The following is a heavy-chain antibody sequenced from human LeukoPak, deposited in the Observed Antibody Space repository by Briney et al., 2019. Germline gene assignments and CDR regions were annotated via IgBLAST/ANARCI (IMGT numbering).Heavy chain of an antibody. CDR1: GFNFGDFA. CDR3: TRDYPASFDV. CDR2: IRSTIYEGTT. J-gene: IGHJ3*01. V-gene: IGHV3-49*04. Sequence: PGGSLRLSCTVSGFNFGDFAMSWVRQAPGKGLEWLGFIRSTIYEGTTDYAASVKGRFTISRDDSKSIAYLQMNSLKTEDTAMYYCTRDYPASFDVWGQGTLVTVSS.